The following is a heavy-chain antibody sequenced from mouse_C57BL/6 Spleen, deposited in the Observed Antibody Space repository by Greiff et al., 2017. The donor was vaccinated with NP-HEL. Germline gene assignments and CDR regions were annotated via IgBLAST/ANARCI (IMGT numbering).Heavy chain of an antibody. Sequence: QVQLQQPGAELVKPGASVKLSCKASGYTFTSYWMRWVKQRPGQGLEWIGMIHPNSGSTNYNEKFKSKATLTVDKSSSTAYMQLSSLTSEDSAVYYCARSRVTTVVAPYFDYWGQGTTLTVSS. CDR2: IHPNSGST. D-gene: IGHD1-1*01. V-gene: IGHV1-64*01. J-gene: IGHJ2*01. CDR3: ARSRVTTVVAPYFDY. CDR1: GYTFTSYW.